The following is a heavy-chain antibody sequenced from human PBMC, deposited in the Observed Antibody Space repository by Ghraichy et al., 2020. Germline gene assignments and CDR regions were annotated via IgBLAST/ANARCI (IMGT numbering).Heavy chain of an antibody. CDR1: GFTFSNYW. Sequence: GGSLRLSCVASGFTFSNYWMSWVRQAPGKGLEWVANIKQDGSEKKYADSVKGRFTISRDNAKNSLYLQMNSLRAEDTAVYYCASYSSSWRTFDYWGQGTLVTVSS. CDR3: ASYSSSWRTFDY. D-gene: IGHD6-13*01. J-gene: IGHJ4*02. CDR2: IKQDGSEK. V-gene: IGHV3-7*01.